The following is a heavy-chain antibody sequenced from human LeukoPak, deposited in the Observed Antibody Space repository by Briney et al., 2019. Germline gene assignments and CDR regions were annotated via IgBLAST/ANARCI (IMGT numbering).Heavy chain of an antibody. CDR1: GASLRGNY. CDR2: IDYNGNT. CDR3: ARMPGRSPDY. Sequence: SETPSLTCTVSGASLRGNYWTWIRQPPGKGLEWIGYIDYNGNTKYNPSLQSRVTISVDTSKSQFFLKLNSVTAADTALYFCARMPGRSPDYRGQGTLVTVSS. V-gene: IGHV4-59*08. D-gene: IGHD3-10*01. J-gene: IGHJ4*02.